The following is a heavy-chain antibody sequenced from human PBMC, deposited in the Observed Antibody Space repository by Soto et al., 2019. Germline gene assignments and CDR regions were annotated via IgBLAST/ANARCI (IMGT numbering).Heavy chain of an antibody. D-gene: IGHD3-16*01. CDR3: VMVGGEFYLDY. CDR2: TRKKANSYTT. CDR1: GFTFSDHY. J-gene: IGHJ4*02. V-gene: IGHV3-72*01. Sequence: EVQLVESGGGVVQPGGSLRLSCAASGFTFSDHYMDWVRQAPGKGLEWVGRTRKKANSYTTEYAASVKGRFTISRDDSKNSLYLQMNSLKTEDTAVYYCVMVGGEFYLDYWGQGTLVTVSA.